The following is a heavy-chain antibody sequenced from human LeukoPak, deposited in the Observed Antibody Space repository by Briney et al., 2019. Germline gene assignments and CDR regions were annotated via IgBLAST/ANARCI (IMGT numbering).Heavy chain of an antibody. Sequence: GASVKVSCKASGYTFTSYGISWVRQAPGQGLEWMGWISAYNGNTNYAQKLQGRVTMTTDTSTSTAYMELRSLRSDDTAVYYCARDVHSKSLRLGELSPPTDYWGQGTLVTVSS. CDR1: GYTFTSYG. CDR2: ISAYNGNT. J-gene: IGHJ4*02. V-gene: IGHV1-18*01. CDR3: ARDVHSKSLRLGELSPPTDY. D-gene: IGHD3-16*02.